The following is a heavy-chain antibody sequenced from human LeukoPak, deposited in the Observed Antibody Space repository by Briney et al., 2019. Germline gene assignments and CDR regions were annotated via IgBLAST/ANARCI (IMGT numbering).Heavy chain of an antibody. CDR2: INPNSGDA. D-gene: IGHD2-15*01. J-gene: IGHJ3*02. Sequence: ASVKVSCKASGYSFTSYDINWVRQATGQGLEWMGWINPNSGDANYAQNFQGRVTMTWDTSISTAYMELSSLTSDDTAVYYCASKGAGYCRATRCQGAFDIWGQGTMVTISS. CDR1: GYSFTSYD. V-gene: IGHV1-2*02. CDR3: ASKGAGYCRATRCQGAFDI.